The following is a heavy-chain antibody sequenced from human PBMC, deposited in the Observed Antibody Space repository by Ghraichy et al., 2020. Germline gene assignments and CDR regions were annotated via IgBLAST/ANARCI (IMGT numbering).Heavy chain of an antibody. Sequence: SVKVSCKASGGSLSTYVFMWVRQAPGQGLEWMGRIIPVFGTTNYAQKFQGRVTMTADDSTRTISMELNSLRSEDTAVYYCARVRSDYYDSAGNDAFDIWGQGTMVTVSS. CDR1: GGSLSTYV. V-gene: IGHV1-69*13. CDR3: ARVRSDYYDSAGNDAFDI. CDR2: IIPVFGTT. D-gene: IGHD3-22*01. J-gene: IGHJ3*02.